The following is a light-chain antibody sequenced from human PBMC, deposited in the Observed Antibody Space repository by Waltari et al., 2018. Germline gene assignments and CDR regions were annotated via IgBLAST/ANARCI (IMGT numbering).Light chain of an antibody. CDR1: QDISSF. CDR2: AAP. V-gene: IGKV1-9*01. J-gene: IGKJ3*01. Sequence: DIQLTQSPSFLSASVGDRVTITCRASQDISSFLAWYQQKPGGAPKLLIYAAPALQSGIPSRFTGSGSGTEFTLTISSLQPEDFATYYCQQFTTYPITFGPGTNVDV. CDR3: QQFTTYPIT.